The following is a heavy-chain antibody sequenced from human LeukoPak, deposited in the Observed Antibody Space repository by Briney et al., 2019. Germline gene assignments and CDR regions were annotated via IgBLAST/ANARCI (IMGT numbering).Heavy chain of an antibody. J-gene: IGHJ4*02. CDR1: GGTFSSYA. CDR2: IIPILGIA. D-gene: IGHD1-1*01. CDR3: AREGELRYFDY. Sequence: SVKVSCKASGGTFSSYAISWVRQAPGQGLEWMGRIIPILGIANYAQQFQGRVTITADKSTSTAYMELSSLRSEDTAVYYCAREGELRYFDYWGQGTLVTVSS. V-gene: IGHV1-69*04.